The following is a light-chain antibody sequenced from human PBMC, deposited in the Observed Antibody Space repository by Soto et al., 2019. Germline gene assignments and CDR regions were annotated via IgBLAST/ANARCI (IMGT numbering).Light chain of an antibody. Sequence: DIVMTQSPDSLAVSLGERATINCKSSQSVLYSSNNKNNLGWYQQTPGQPPKLLIYWASTRESGVPDRFSGSGSGTDFTLTISSLQAEDVAVYYCQQYYSTPGTFGGGTKVEIK. J-gene: IGKJ4*01. CDR1: QSVLYSSNNKNN. CDR2: WAS. V-gene: IGKV4-1*01. CDR3: QQYYSTPGT.